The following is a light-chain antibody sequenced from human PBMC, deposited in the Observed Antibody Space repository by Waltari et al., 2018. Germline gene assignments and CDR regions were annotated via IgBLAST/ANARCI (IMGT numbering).Light chain of an antibody. CDR1: STNIGAGHD. CDR2: GNN. Sequence: QSVLTQPPSVSGAPGQRVTISCTGSSTNIGAGHDVPWYQAFPGAAPKLLIYGNNNRPSGVPDRFSGSKSGTSASLAITGLQAEDEAHYYCQSFDTSLSGGVVFGGGTKVTVL. J-gene: IGLJ2*01. CDR3: QSFDTSLSGGVV. V-gene: IGLV1-40*01.